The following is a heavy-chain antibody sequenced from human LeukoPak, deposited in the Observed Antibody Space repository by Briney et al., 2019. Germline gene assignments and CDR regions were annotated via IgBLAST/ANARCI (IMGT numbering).Heavy chain of an antibody. CDR1: GFTFSSYW. V-gene: IGHV3-7*01. D-gene: IGHD3-22*01. CDR3: ARDYYDSSGYYLLDY. Sequence: PGGSLRLSCAASGFTFSSYWTSWVRQAPGKGLEWVANIKQDGSEKYYVDSVKGRFTISRDNAKNSLYLQMNSLRAEDTAVYYCARDYYDSSGYYLLDYWGQGTLVTVSS. CDR2: IKQDGSEK. J-gene: IGHJ4*02.